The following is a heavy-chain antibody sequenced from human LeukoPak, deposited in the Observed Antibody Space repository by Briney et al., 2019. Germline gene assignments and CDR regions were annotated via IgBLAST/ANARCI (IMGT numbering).Heavy chain of an antibody. Sequence: PGGSLRLSCTASGFTFGDYAMNWVRQAPGKGLEWVSYISSSGSTIYYADSVKGRFTISKDNAKNSLYLQMNSLRAEDTAVYYCASTVRYFDWLPRLPDYFDYWGQGTLVTVSS. V-gene: IGHV3-48*03. CDR3: ASTVRYFDWLPRLPDYFDY. D-gene: IGHD3-9*01. CDR2: ISSSGSTI. CDR1: GFTFGDYA. J-gene: IGHJ4*02.